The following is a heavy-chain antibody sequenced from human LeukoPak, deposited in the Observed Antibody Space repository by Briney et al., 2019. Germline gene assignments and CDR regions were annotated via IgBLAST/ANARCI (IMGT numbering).Heavy chain of an antibody. D-gene: IGHD2-21*02. J-gene: IGHJ4*02. CDR2: ISGSGGST. V-gene: IGHV3-23*01. Sequence: QPGASLRLSCAASGFTFSSYAMSWVRQAPGKGLERVSAISGSGGSTYYADSVKGRFTISRNNSKNTLYLQMNSLRAEDTAVYYCATTGRVTAIPACDYWGQGTLVTVSS. CDR1: GFTFSSYA. CDR3: ATTGRVTAIPACDY.